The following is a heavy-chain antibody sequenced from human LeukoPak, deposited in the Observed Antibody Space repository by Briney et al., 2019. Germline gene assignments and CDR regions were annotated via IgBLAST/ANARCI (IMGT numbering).Heavy chain of an antibody. J-gene: IGHJ6*02. Sequence: SETLSLTCSVSGGSISTHYWSWIRQPPGKGLEWIGYIYHSGSTNYNPSLKGRVTISADTTENQFSLRLRYVTAADTAVYYCARGGGYSFTYYFYHPVDVWGQGITVTVSS. CDR2: IYHSGST. CDR3: ARGGGYSFTYYFYHPVDV. CDR1: GGSISTHY. D-gene: IGHD5-18*01. V-gene: IGHV4-59*11.